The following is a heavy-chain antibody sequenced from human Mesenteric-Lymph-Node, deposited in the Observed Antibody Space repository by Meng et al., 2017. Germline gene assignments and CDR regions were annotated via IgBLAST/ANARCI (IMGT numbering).Heavy chain of an antibody. V-gene: IGHV4-61*02. Sequence: SETLSLTCTVSGGSISSGSYYWSWIRQPAGKGLEWIGRIYTSGSTNYNPSLKSRVTISVDTSKNQFSLKLSSVTAADTAVYYCARDFIAAAGNWFDPWGQGTLVTVSS. CDR1: GGSISSGSYY. CDR3: ARDFIAAAGNWFDP. D-gene: IGHD6-13*01. CDR2: IYTSGST. J-gene: IGHJ5*02.